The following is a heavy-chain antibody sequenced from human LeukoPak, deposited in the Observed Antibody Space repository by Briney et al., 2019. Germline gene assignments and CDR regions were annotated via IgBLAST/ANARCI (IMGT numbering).Heavy chain of an antibody. D-gene: IGHD1-26*01. J-gene: IGHJ4*02. CDR3: ARGSIVGAFFDY. CDR2: IYSGGST. V-gene: IGHV3-53*01. Sequence: GGSLRLSCAASGFTVSSNYMSWVRQAPGKGLEWVSVIYSGGSTYYADSVKGRFTISRDNSTNTLYLQMNSLRAEDTTVYYCARGSIVGAFFDYWGQGTLVTVSS. CDR1: GFTVSSNY.